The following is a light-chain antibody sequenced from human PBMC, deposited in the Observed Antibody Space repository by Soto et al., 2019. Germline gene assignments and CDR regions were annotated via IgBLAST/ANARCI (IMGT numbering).Light chain of an antibody. Sequence: EIVMTQSPATLSVSPGERATLSCTASQSVSSNLAWYQQKPGQAPTLLISGVSTRATGIPARFSGSGSGTEFTLTISSLQSEDFAVYYGQQYNTWPKTFGQGTKVEIK. CDR3: QQYNTWPKT. J-gene: IGKJ1*01. CDR1: QSVSSN. CDR2: GVS. V-gene: IGKV3-15*01.